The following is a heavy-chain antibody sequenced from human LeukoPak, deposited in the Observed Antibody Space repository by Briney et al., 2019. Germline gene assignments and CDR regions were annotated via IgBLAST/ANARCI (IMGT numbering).Heavy chain of an antibody. J-gene: IGHJ4*02. CDR2: IEQDGSEK. CDR1: GFTFSNYW. Sequence: GGSLRLSCAASGFTFSNYWMSWVRQAPGKGLEWVANIEQDGSEKYYVNSVKGRFTISRDNAKNSLYLQMNSLRAEDTAIYYCAGEDDWNYEDYWGQGTLVTVSS. V-gene: IGHV3-7*01. CDR3: AGEDDWNYEDY. D-gene: IGHD1-7*01.